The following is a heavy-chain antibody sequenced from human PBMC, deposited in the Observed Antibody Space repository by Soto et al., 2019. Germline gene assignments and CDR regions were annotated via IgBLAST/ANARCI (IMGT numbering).Heavy chain of an antibody. CDR3: AKAHYGSGSYSGYYYYYGMDV. Sequence: GGSLRLSCAASGFTFSSYGMHWVRQAPGKGLEWVAVISYDGSNKYYADSVKGRFTISRDNSKNTLYLQMNSLRAEDTAVYYCAKAHYGSGSYSGYYYYYGMDVWGQGTTVTVSS. CDR1: GFTFSSYG. V-gene: IGHV3-30*18. D-gene: IGHD3-10*01. CDR2: ISYDGSNK. J-gene: IGHJ6*02.